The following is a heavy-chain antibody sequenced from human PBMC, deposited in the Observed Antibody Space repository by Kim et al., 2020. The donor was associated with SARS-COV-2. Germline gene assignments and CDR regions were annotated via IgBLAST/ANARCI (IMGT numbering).Heavy chain of an antibody. J-gene: IGHJ4*02. CDR1: GASISSRSYY. D-gene: IGHD1-26*01. CDR2: VYYSGSI. Sequence: SETLSLTCTVSGASISSRSYYWGWIRQPPGKGLEWIGSVYYSGSIYYNPSLQSRVTISVDTSKNQFSLKLNSVTAADTAVYYCARRWGAQGIFDSWGPGTLVTASS. V-gene: IGHV4-39*01. CDR3: ARRWGAQGIFDS.